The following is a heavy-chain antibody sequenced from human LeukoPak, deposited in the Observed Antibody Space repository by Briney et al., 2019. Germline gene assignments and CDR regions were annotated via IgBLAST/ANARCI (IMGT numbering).Heavy chain of an antibody. Sequence: GGSLRLSCAASGFTFSSYSMNWVRQAPGKGLEWVSSISSSSSYIYYADSVKGRFTISRDNAKNSLYLQMNSLRAEDTAVYYCARGLRLGATIDYWGQGTLVTVSS. J-gene: IGHJ4*02. CDR2: ISSSSSYI. D-gene: IGHD1-26*01. V-gene: IGHV3-21*01. CDR1: GFTFSSYS. CDR3: ARGLRLGATIDY.